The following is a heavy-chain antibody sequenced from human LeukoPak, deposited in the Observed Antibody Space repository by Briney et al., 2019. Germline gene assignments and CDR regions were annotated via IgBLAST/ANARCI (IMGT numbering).Heavy chain of an antibody. CDR1: GFTFSNYG. CDR3: AKEKQLEPFDC. V-gene: IGHV3-30*02. D-gene: IGHD1-1*01. Sequence: GGSLRLSCAASGFTFSNYGVHWVRQAPGKGLEWVAFIQFDGSDIFYADSVRGRFSVSRDNSKNTLYLQMNSLRAEDTAVYYCAKEKQLEPFDCWGQGTLVTVSS. J-gene: IGHJ4*02. CDR2: IQFDGSDI.